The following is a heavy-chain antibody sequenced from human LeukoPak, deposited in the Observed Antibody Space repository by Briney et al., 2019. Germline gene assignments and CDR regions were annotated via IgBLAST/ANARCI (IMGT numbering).Heavy chain of an antibody. Sequence: PSETLSLTCTVSGGSISSSNWWSWVRQPPGKGLEWIGEIYHSGSTNYNPSLKSRVTISVDKSKNQFSLKLSSVTAADTAVYYCARVLAVAGSPTFDYWGQGTLVTVSS. J-gene: IGHJ4*02. D-gene: IGHD6-19*01. CDR3: ARVLAVAGSPTFDY. V-gene: IGHV4-4*02. CDR1: GGSISSSNW. CDR2: IYHSGST.